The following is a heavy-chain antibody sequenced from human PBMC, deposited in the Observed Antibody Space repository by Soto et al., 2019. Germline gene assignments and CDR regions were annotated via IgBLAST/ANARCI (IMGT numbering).Heavy chain of an antibody. D-gene: IGHD4-17*01. J-gene: IGHJ5*02. Sequence: ASVMVSCKASGYTFTSYDINWVRQATGQGLEWMGWLSPNSGNTGYAQKFQGRVTMTRNTSISTAYMELSSLRSEDTAVYYCARGPAAYGDYTNWFDPWGQGTLVTVYS. CDR1: GYTFTSYD. V-gene: IGHV1-8*01. CDR2: LSPNSGNT. CDR3: ARGPAAYGDYTNWFDP.